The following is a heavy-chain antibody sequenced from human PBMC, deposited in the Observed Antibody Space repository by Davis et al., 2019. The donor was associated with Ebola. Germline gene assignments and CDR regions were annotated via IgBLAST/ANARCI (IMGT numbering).Heavy chain of an antibody. Sequence: GESLKISCAASGFTFSIQGMNWVRQAPGKGLEWVAVIWNDGSYEYYVDSVKGRFTISRDNSKDTLYLQMNSLRAEDTAVYYCATGYSGYDSPYYYGMDVWGQGTTVTVSS. CDR2: IWNDGSYE. V-gene: IGHV3-33*08. J-gene: IGHJ6*02. D-gene: IGHD5-12*01. CDR3: ATGYSGYDSPYYYGMDV. CDR1: GFTFSIQG.